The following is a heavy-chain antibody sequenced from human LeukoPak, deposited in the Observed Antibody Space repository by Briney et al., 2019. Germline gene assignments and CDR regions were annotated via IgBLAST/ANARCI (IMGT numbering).Heavy chain of an antibody. D-gene: IGHD3-3*01. J-gene: IGHJ6*02. CDR2: IYPGDSNT. Sequence: GESLKISCKGSGYSFTSYWIAWVRQMPGKGLEWMGVIYPGDSNTKYSPSFQGQVTISADKSTSTAYLQWSSLEASDTGMYYCARQEGFDFWSGFYTGYYSGMNVWGQGTTVTVSS. CDR3: ARQEGFDFWSGFYTGYYSGMNV. CDR1: GYSFTSYW. V-gene: IGHV5-51*01.